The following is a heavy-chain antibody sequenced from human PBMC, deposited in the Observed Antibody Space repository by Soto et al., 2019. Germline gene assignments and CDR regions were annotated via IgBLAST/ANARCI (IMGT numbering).Heavy chain of an antibody. J-gene: IGHJ4*02. CDR3: ARDRVSGDKFDY. V-gene: IGHV4-31*03. CDR1: GGSISSGGYY. CDR2: IYYSGST. Sequence: SETLSLTCTVSGGSISSGGYYWSWIRQHPGKGLEWIGYIYYSGSTYYNPSLKSRVTISVDTSKNQFSLKLSSVTAADTAVYYCARDRVSGDKFDYWGKGTLVTV. D-gene: IGHD7-27*01.